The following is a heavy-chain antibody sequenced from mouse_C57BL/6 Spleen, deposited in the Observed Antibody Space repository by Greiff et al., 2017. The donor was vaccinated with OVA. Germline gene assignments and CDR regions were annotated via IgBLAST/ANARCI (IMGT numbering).Heavy chain of an antibody. J-gene: IGHJ4*01. CDR3: ARDLHAMDY. Sequence: EVQGVESGGGLVKPGGSLKLSCAASGFTFSDYGMHWVRQAPEKGLEWVAYISSGSSTIYYADTVKGRFTISRDNAKNTLFLQMTSLRSEDTAMYYCARDLHAMDYWGQGTSVTVSS. CDR2: ISSGSSTI. V-gene: IGHV5-17*01. CDR1: GFTFSDYG.